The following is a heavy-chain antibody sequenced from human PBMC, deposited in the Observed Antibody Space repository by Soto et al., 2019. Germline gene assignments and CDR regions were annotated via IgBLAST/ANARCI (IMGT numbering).Heavy chain of an antibody. D-gene: IGHD4-17*01. CDR2: ISYDGSNK. CDR3: AKGRLGGDYVGLRMYFQH. Sequence: GGSLRLSCAASGFTFSSYGMHWVRQAPGKGLEWVAVISYDGSNKYYADSVKGRFTISRDNSKNTLYLQMNSLRAEDTAVYYCAKGRLGGDYVGLRMYFQHWGQGTLVTVSS. J-gene: IGHJ1*01. CDR1: GFTFSSYG. V-gene: IGHV3-30*18.